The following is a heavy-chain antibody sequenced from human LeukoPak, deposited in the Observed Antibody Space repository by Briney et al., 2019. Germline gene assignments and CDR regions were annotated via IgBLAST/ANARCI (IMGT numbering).Heavy chain of an antibody. CDR3: ARARPVKTRIVLVVYASFDY. D-gene: IGHD2-8*02. J-gene: IGHJ4*02. Sequence: SETLSLTCAVYGGSFSGYYWSWIRQPPGKGLEWIGEINHSGSTNYNPSLKSRVTISVDTSKNQFSLKLSSVTAADTAVYYCARARPVKTRIVLVVYASFDYWGQGTMVTVSS. CDR1: GGSFSGYY. V-gene: IGHV4-34*01. CDR2: INHSGST.